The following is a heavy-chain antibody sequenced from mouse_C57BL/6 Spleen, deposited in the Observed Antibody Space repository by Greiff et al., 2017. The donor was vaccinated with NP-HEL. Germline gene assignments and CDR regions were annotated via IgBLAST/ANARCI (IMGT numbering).Heavy chain of an antibody. J-gene: IGHJ2*01. Sequence: QVQLQQPGAELVKPGASVKLSCKASGYTFTSYWMHWVKQRPGQGLEWIGMIHPNSGSTKYNEKFKGKATLTVDTSSSTAYMELHSLTSEDSAVYFCARDHYYGSSNYFDYWGQGTTLTVSS. CDR3: ARDHYYGSSNYFDY. D-gene: IGHD1-1*01. CDR2: IHPNSGST. CDR1: GYTFTSYW. V-gene: IGHV1-64*01.